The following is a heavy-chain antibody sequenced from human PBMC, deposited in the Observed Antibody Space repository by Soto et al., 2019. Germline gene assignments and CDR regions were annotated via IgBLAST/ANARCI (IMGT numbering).Heavy chain of an antibody. CDR1: GFTFSDYY. D-gene: IGHD3-10*01. V-gene: IGHV3-11*01. CDR2: ISSSGSTI. CDR3: ACRFGELDYYYYYMDV. Sequence: PGGSLRLSCAASGFTFSDYYMSWIRQAPGKGLEWVSYISSSGSTIYYADSVKGRFTISRDNAKNSLYLQMNSLRAEDTAVYYCACRFGELDYYYYYMDVWGKGTTVTVSS. J-gene: IGHJ6*03.